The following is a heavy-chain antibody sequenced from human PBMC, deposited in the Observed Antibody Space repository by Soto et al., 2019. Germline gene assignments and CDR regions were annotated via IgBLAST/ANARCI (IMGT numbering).Heavy chain of an antibody. CDR2: IIPFLDVA. V-gene: IGHV1-69*02. J-gene: IGHJ4*02. D-gene: IGHD6-19*01. CDR1: GGTFSSYP. CDR3: ARDSSLAGRPFDY. Sequence: VQLVQSGAEVKKPASSVKVSCKASGGTFSSYPISWVRQAPGQGLEWMGRIIPFLDVANYAQKFQGRVTMTADTSTSTAYMELRSLRSEDTAMYYCARDSSLAGRPFDYWGQGTLVTVSS.